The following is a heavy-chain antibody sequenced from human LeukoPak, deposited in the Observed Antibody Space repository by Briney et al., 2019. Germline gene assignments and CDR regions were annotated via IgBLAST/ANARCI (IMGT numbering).Heavy chain of an antibody. CDR2: IYHSGST. CDR3: ARYQAYGGAFDY. J-gene: IGHJ4*02. D-gene: IGHD4-23*01. CDR1: GGSISSGGYS. V-gene: IGHV4-30-2*02. Sequence: SETLSLTCAVSGGSISSGGYSWSWIRQPPGKGLEWIGYIYHSGSTNYNPSLKSRVTISLDTSKSQFSLKLSSVTAADTAVYYCARYQAYGGAFDYWGQGTLVTVSS.